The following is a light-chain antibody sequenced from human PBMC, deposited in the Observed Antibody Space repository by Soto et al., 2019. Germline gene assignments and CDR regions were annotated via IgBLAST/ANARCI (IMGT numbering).Light chain of an antibody. Sequence: QSALTQPASVSGSPGQSITISCTGTYSDVGGYNYVSWYQQHPGKAPKLMIYEVTNRPSGVSNRFSGSKSGNTASLTISGLQAEDEADYYCSSYTSSSTPYVFGTGTKVTVL. CDR2: EVT. CDR1: YSDVGGYNY. V-gene: IGLV2-14*01. J-gene: IGLJ1*01. CDR3: SSYTSSSTPYV.